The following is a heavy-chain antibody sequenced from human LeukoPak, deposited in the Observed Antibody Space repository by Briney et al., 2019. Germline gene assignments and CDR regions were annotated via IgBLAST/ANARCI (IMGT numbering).Heavy chain of an antibody. CDR3: ARPSQAAAAGKNYYYYYGMDV. J-gene: IGHJ6*02. V-gene: IGHV4-34*01. Sequence: PSETLSLTCAVYGGSFSGYYWSWIRQPPGKGLEWIGEINHSGSTNYNPSLKSRVTISVDASKNQFSLKLSSVTAADTAVYYCARPSQAAAAGKNYYYYYGMDVWGQGTTVTVSS. CDR1: GGSFSGYY. CDR2: INHSGST. D-gene: IGHD6-13*01.